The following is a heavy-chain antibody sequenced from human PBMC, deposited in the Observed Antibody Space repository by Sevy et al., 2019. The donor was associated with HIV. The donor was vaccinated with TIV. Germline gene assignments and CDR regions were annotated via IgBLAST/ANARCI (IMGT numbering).Heavy chain of an antibody. Sequence: GGSLRLSCAASGFTFSNYAIHWVRQAPGKGLEWVAVVSYDGSKKYYADSVKGRFTISRDNSKNTLYLQMNSLRVEDTAVYYCARDRSTTWINYFFDFWGQGILVTVSS. D-gene: IGHD2-2*01. V-gene: IGHV3-30*01. CDR1: GFTFSNYA. CDR3: ARDRSTTWINYFFDF. J-gene: IGHJ4*02. CDR2: VSYDGSKK.